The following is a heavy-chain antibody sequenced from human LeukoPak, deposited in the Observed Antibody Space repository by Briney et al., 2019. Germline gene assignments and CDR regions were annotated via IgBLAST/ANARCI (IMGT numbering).Heavy chain of an antibody. CDR3: VKDELAVAIFDY. Sequence: GGSLRLSCAASGFIFRHYAMSWVRQAPGKGLEWVSAISKSGDDTYYADPVKGRFVISRDNFNNMLYLQMNSLRAEDTAVYYCVKDELAVAIFDYWGQGTLVTVSS. D-gene: IGHD6-19*01. J-gene: IGHJ4*02. CDR1: GFIFRHYA. CDR2: ISKSGDDT. V-gene: IGHV3-23*01.